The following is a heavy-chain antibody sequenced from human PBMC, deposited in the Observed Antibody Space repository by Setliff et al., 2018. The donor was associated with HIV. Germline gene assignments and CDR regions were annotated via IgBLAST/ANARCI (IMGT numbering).Heavy chain of an antibody. D-gene: IGHD3-16*02. J-gene: IGHJ6*03. CDR2: ISYDGSKK. CDR3: ARAQDVWGSYRYTNYYYYMDV. CDR1: GFIFSSYA. Sequence: PGGSLRLSCAASGFIFSSYAMDWVRQAPGKGLEWVAVISYDGSKKYYADSVKGRFTISRDNSKNTLYLHMNSLRAEDTAVYYCARAQDVWGSYRYTNYYYYMDVWGKGTKVTVSS. V-gene: IGHV3-30*04.